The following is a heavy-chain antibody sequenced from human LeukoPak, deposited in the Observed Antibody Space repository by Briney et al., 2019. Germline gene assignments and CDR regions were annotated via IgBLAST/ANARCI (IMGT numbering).Heavy chain of an antibody. V-gene: IGHV3-7*01. CDR1: GFTFSSYW. D-gene: IGHD3-22*01. CDR2: IKQDGSEK. Sequence: GGSLRLSCAASGFTFSSYWMSWVRQAPGKGLEWVANIKQDGSEKYYVDSVKGRFTISRDNAKNSLYLQMNSLRAEDTAVYYCARAVSNTMIVVVIKGYYYMDVWGKGTTVTVSS. J-gene: IGHJ6*03. CDR3: ARAVSNTMIVVVIKGYYYMDV.